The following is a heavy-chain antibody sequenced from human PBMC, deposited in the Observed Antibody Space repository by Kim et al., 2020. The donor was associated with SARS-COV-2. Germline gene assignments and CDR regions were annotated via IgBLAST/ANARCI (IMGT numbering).Heavy chain of an antibody. D-gene: IGHD3-10*01. CDR1: GYTFTSYG. Sequence: ASVKVSCKASGYTFTSYGISWVRQAPGQGLEWMGWISAYNGNTNYAQKLQGRVTMTTDTSTSTAYMELRSLRSDDTAVYYCARDYYGSGSYYWVNWFDPWGQGTLVTVSS. J-gene: IGHJ5*02. V-gene: IGHV1-18*01. CDR3: ARDYYGSGSYYWVNWFDP. CDR2: ISAYNGNT.